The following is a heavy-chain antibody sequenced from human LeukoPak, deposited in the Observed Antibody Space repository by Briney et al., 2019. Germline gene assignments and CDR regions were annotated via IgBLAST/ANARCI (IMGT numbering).Heavy chain of an antibody. Sequence: SQTLSLTCTVSGGSISSGSYYWSWIRQPAGKGLEWIGRIYTSGSTNYNPSLKSRVTISVDTSKNQFSLKLSSVTAADTAVYYCARDRYYYDSSGYLFDYWGQGTLVTVSS. V-gene: IGHV4-61*02. CDR1: GGSISSGSYY. CDR2: IYTSGST. J-gene: IGHJ4*02. CDR3: ARDRYYYDSSGYLFDY. D-gene: IGHD3-22*01.